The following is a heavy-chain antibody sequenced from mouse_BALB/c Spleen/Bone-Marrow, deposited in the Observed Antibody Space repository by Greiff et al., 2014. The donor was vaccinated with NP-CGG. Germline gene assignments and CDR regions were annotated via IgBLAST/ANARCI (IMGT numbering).Heavy chain of an antibody. V-gene: IGHV1-7*01. CDR3: ARGLRDWYFDV. J-gene: IGHJ1*01. CDR2: INPSTGNT. Sequence: VQLQQSGAELAKPGASVKMSCKASGYIFTTYWIHWVKQRPGQGLEWIGYINPSTGNTEYNQKFRDRATLTADKSSSTPYMQLSSLTSEDSAVCYCARGLRDWYFDVWGAGTTVTVSS. D-gene: IGHD2-4*01. CDR1: GYIFTTYW.